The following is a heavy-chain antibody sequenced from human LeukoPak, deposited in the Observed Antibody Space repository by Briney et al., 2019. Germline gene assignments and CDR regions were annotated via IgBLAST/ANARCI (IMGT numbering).Heavy chain of an antibody. CDR3: ARDQIAATLDYYYYGMDV. D-gene: IGHD2-15*01. CDR2: IIPILGIA. CDR1: GYTFTSYG. Sequence: GASVKVSCKASGYTFTSYGISWVRQAPGQGLEWMGRIIPILGIANYAQKFQGRVTITADKSTSTAYMELSSLRSEDTAVYYCARDQIAATLDYYYYGMDVWGQGTTVTVSS. J-gene: IGHJ6*02. V-gene: IGHV1-69*04.